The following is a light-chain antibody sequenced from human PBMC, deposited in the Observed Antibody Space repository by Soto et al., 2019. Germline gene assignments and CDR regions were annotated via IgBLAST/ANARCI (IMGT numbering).Light chain of an antibody. CDR3: ATWDGGLGGDFD. J-gene: IGLJ1*01. CDR1: NSNIGSDM. V-gene: IGLV1-44*01. Sequence: VLTQLPSASGTPGQRATISCCGSNSNIGSDMVNCYQLLPGAAPEVLINTTNQRPSGVPERFSGSKSGTSASLAISGIQSEDEANSQRATWDGGLGGDFDLGSGTKVTV. CDR2: TTN.